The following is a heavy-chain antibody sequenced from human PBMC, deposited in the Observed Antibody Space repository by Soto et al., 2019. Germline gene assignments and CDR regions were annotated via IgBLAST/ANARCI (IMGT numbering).Heavy chain of an antibody. Sequence: GGSLRLSCAASGFTFSSYWIHWVRQAPGKGLVWVSRINIDGSSTSYADSVKGRFTISRDNAKNTLYLQMNSLRAEDTAVYYCARDGSLYSSGWYDYNWFDPWGQGTLVTVSS. CDR2: INIDGSST. J-gene: IGHJ5*02. D-gene: IGHD6-19*01. V-gene: IGHV3-74*01. CDR1: GFTFSSYW. CDR3: ARDGSLYSSGWYDYNWFDP.